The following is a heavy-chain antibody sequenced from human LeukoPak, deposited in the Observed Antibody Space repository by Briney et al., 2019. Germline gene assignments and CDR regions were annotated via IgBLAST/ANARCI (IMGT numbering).Heavy chain of an antibody. Sequence: GGSLRLSCAASGFSLSNFAMSWVRQAPGKGLEWISGISVTGTGIYYADSVKGRFTVSKDNSKNTLYLQMNSLRAEDTAVYFCARTIRGWFCGNDYWGQGTLVTVSS. V-gene: IGHV3-23*01. CDR1: GFSLSNFA. CDR2: ISVTGTGI. CDR3: ARTIRGWFCGNDY. D-gene: IGHD6-19*01. J-gene: IGHJ4*02.